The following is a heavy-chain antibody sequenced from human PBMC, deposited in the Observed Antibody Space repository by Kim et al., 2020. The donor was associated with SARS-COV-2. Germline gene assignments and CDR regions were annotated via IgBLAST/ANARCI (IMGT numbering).Heavy chain of an antibody. Sequence: GGSLRLSCVASGITLSSSAMTWVRQAPGKGLEWVAVIGGGGETTYYADSVKGRFTISRDNSQNTLYLQMNSLRVEDTAIYYCAHLRKVMLVIPENWFDPWGQGTLVTVSS. CDR2: IGGGGETT. J-gene: IGHJ5*02. CDR3: AHLRKVMLVIPENWFDP. CDR1: GITLSSSA. V-gene: IGHV3-23*01. D-gene: IGHD3-22*01.